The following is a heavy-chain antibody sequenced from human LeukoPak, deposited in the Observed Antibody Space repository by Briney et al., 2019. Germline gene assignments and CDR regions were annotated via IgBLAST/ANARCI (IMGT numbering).Heavy chain of an antibody. CDR2: IYYSGST. Sequence: SETLSLTCTVSGGSISSSSYYWGWIRQPPGKGLEWIGSIYYSGSTYYNPSLKSRVTISVDTSKNQFSLKLSSLTAADTAVYYCARGRWLQATNDYWGQGTLVTVSS. J-gene: IGHJ4*02. CDR1: GGSISSSSYY. D-gene: IGHD5-24*01. V-gene: IGHV4-39*01. CDR3: ARGRWLQATNDY.